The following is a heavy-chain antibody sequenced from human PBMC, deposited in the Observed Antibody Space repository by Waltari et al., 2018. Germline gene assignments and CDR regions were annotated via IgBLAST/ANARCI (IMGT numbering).Heavy chain of an antibody. V-gene: IGHV3-7*01. CDR1: GFTFSSYW. CDR3: ATSLDAAGND. Sequence: EVQLVESGGGLVQPGGSLRLSCAAPGFTFSSYWMSWVRQAPGRGLGWVANVHVSGIGKYCLGTVKGRFTNSRDNAKNAVYLQMNCLAVEGTAVDDCATSLDAAGNDWGQGTLVTVST. D-gene: IGHD5-18*01. CDR2: VHVSGIGK. J-gene: IGHJ4*02.